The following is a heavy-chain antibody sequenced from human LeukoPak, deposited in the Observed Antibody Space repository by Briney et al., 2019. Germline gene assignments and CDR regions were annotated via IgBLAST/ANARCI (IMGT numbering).Heavy chain of an antibody. CDR2: IYYSGST. V-gene: IGHV4-59*08. Sequence: PSETLSLTCTVSGGSISSYYWSWIRQPPGKGLEWIGYIYYSGSTNYNPSLKSRVTISVDTSKNQFSLKLSSVTAADTAVYYCARQSPYNSCWFDPWGQGTLVTVSS. CDR1: GGSISSYY. D-gene: IGHD1-20*01. J-gene: IGHJ5*02. CDR3: ARQSPYNSCWFDP.